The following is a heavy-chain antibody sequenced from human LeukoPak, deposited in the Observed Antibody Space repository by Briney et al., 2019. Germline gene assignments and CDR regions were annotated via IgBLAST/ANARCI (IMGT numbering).Heavy chain of an antibody. Sequence: RAGGSLRLSCAASGFTFSSYWMGWVRQAPGKGLEWVSAISGSGGSTYYADSVKGRFTISRDNSKNTLYLQMNSLRAEDTAVYYCAKDRGYSSSWYPPDAFDIWGQGTMVTVSS. CDR2: ISGSGGST. CDR3: AKDRGYSSSWYPPDAFDI. V-gene: IGHV3-23*01. J-gene: IGHJ3*02. CDR1: GFTFSSYW. D-gene: IGHD6-13*01.